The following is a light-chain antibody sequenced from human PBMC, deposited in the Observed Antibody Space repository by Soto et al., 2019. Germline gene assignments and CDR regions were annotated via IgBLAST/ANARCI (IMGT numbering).Light chain of an antibody. V-gene: IGKV1-5*03. CDR1: QNISVW. CDR2: KAS. Sequence: DIQMTQSPSTLSASVGDGVTITCRASQNISVWLAWYQQRPGKAPKLLIYKASALESGVPSRFSGSGSGAEFTLTISSLEPEDFATYYCQHYNTYPWTFGQGTKVDIK. CDR3: QHYNTYPWT. J-gene: IGKJ1*01.